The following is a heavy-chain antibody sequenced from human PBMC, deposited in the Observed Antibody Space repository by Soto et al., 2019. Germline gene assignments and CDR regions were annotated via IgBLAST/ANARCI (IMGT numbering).Heavy chain of an antibody. J-gene: IGHJ6*02. D-gene: IGHD2-15*01. V-gene: IGHV3-30*18. CDR1: GFTFSSYG. CDR2: ISYDGSNK. Sequence: QVQLVESGGGVVQPGRSLRLSCAASGFTFSSYGMHWVRQAPGKGLEWVAVISYDGSNKYYADSVKGRFTISRDNSKNTLYLKMTSLRVEATAVYSWPKLVGYWTSSACTPYSWSRDVWGQGTTVTVSS. CDR3: PKLVGYWTSSACTPYSWSRDV.